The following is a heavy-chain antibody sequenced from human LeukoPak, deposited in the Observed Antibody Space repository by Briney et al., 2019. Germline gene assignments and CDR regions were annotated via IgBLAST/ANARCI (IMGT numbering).Heavy chain of an antibody. V-gene: IGHV3-48*03. CDR3: ARVLKPFDY. CDR1: GFTFSSYE. Sequence: GGSLRLSCVVSGFTFSSYEMNWVRQAPGKGLEWVSYISSSGRTMYYADSVKGRFTISRDNAKNSLYLQMNSLRAEDTAVYYCARVLKPFDYWGQGTLVTVSS. J-gene: IGHJ4*02. D-gene: IGHD3-10*01. CDR2: ISSSGRTM.